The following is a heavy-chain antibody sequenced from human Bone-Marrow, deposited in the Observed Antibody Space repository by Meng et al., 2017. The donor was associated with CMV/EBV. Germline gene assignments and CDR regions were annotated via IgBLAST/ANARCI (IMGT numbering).Heavy chain of an antibody. CDR3: AREGLGSSAFDI. D-gene: IGHD3-10*01. Sequence: SETLSLTCTVSGGSVSSGSYYWSWIRQPPGKGLEWIGYIYYSGSTNYNPSLKSRVTISVDTSKNQFSLKLSSVTAADTAVYYCAREGLGSSAFDIWGQGTMVTVSS. CDR1: GGSVSSGSYY. CDR2: IYYSGST. V-gene: IGHV4-61*01. J-gene: IGHJ3*02.